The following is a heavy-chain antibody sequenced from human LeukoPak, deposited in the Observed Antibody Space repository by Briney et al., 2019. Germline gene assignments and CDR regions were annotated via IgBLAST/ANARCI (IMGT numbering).Heavy chain of an antibody. CDR3: ARCPPYYYDSSGYYYRGYYFDY. CDR1: SGSSSASS. D-gene: IGHD3-22*01. V-gene: IGHV4-59*01. CDR2: ISASGST. J-gene: IGHJ4*02. Sequence: SETLSLTCTVSSGSSSASSWTWIRQPPGKGLEWIGYISASGSTNFNPSLKSRVTMSAGTSRNQFSLRLASVTAADTAVYYCARCPPYYYDSSGYYYRGYYFDYWGQGTLVTVSS.